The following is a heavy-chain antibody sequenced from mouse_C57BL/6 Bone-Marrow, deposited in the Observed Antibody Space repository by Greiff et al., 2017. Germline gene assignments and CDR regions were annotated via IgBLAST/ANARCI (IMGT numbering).Heavy chain of an antibody. CDR3: ARGAVIEGFDY. J-gene: IGHJ2*01. V-gene: IGHV8-12*01. Sequence: QVTLKESGPGLLQSSQTLSLTCSFSGFSLSTSGMGVSWIRQPSGKGLEWLAHIYWDDDKRYNPSLKRRLTISKATSRNQVFLKITSVDTADTATYYCARGAVIEGFDYWGQGTTLTVSS. CDR1: GFSLSTSGMG. CDR2: IYWDDDK.